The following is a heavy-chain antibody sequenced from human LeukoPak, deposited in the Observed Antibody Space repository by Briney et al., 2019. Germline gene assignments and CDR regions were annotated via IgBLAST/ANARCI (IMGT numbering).Heavy chain of an antibody. CDR3: AKDPDIVVVPAAHYFDY. J-gene: IGHJ4*02. V-gene: IGHV3-23*01. Sequence: GGTLRLSCVASGFTFNNYAMNWVRQAPGKGLEWVSAISGSGGSTYYADSVKGRFTISRDNSKNTLYLQMNSLRAEDTAVYYCAKDPDIVVVPAAHYFDYWGQGTLVTVSS. D-gene: IGHD2-2*01. CDR2: ISGSGGST. CDR1: GFTFNNYA.